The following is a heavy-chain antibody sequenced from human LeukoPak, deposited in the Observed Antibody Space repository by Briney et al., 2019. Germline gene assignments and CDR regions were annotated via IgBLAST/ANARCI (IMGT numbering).Heavy chain of an antibody. CDR2: IYYSGST. J-gene: IGHJ3*02. CDR1: GGSISSGGYY. Sequence: PSETQSLTCTVSGGSISSGGYYWSWIRQHPGKGLEWIGYIYYSGSTYYNPSLKSRVTISVDTSKNQFSLKLSSVTAADTAVYYCARDETSYSSGWRIRAFDIWGQGTMVTVSS. V-gene: IGHV4-31*03. CDR3: ARDETSYSSGWRIRAFDI. D-gene: IGHD6-19*01.